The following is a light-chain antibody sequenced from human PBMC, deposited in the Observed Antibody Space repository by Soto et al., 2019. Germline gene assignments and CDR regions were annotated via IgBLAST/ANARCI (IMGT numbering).Light chain of an antibody. CDR2: GVS. J-gene: IGLJ2*01. V-gene: IGLV2-14*01. CDR3: SSYKTSSTVVV. CDR1: SSDIGGYNY. Sequence: QSVLTQPASVSGSPGQSITISCTGTSSDIGGYNYVSWYQQYPGKAPKRMIFGVSDRPSGVSNRFSGSKSGTTASLTISGLQAEDEADYYCSSYKTSSTVVVFGGGTKLTVL.